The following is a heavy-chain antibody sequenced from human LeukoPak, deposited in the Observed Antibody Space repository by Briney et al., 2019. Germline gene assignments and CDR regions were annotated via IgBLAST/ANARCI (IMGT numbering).Heavy chain of an antibody. V-gene: IGHV3-21*01. D-gene: IGHD2-2*01. CDR3: ARGLKESWGIVVGPAAIGVSSFDI. Sequence: GGSLRHSCAASGFTFNSYIMNWVRPAPGKGLAWVSSISSSNSYIYYAHSVKGPFTISRDNAKNSLYLQTKSLRADDTGGDFFARGLKESWGIVVGPAAIGVSSFDIWGQGTMVTVSS. J-gene: IGHJ3*02. CDR2: ISSSNSYI. CDR1: GFTFNSYI.